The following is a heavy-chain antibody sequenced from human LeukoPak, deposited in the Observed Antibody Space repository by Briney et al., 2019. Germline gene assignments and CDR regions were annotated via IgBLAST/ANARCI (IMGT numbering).Heavy chain of an antibody. CDR3: AKGSTRLFGYSSGLAFDY. CDR2: ISSSGSTL. CDR1: GLTVSNNY. Sequence: GGSLRLSCTASGLTVSNNYMNWVRQAPGKGLEWVSYISSSGSTLYYADSVKGRFTISRDNSKNTLYLQMNSLRAEDTAVYYCAKGSTRLFGYSSGLAFDYWGQGTLVTVSS. V-gene: IGHV3-11*01. D-gene: IGHD6-19*01. J-gene: IGHJ4*02.